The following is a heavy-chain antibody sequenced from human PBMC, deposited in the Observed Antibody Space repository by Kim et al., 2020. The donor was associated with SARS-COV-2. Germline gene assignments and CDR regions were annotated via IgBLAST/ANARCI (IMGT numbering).Heavy chain of an antibody. Sequence: ASVKVSCKASGYSFIAHYIHWVRQVPGQGLEWMGWINPNSNGTHYPQKFQGRVTMTSDMYIDTASMELNSLRSDDSAIYYCARRRLGNSSYGAFDVRGPG. D-gene: IGHD7-27*01. J-gene: IGHJ3*01. CDR2: INPNSNGT. V-gene: IGHV1-2*02. CDR3: ARRRLGNSSYGAFDV. CDR1: GYSFIAHY.